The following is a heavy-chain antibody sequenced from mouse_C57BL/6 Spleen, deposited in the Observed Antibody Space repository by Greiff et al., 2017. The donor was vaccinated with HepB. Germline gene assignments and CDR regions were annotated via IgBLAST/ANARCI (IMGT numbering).Heavy chain of an antibody. CDR3: ARRNGYYVGLFAY. CDR2: IDPSDSYT. CDR1: GYTFTSYW. J-gene: IGHJ3*01. V-gene: IGHV1-50*01. D-gene: IGHD2-3*01. Sequence: QVHVKQPGAELVKPGASVKLSCKASGYTFTSYWMQWVKQRPGQGLEWIGEIDPSDSYTNYNQKFKGKATLTVDTSSSTAYMQLSSLTSEDSAVYYCARRNGYYVGLFAYWGQGTLVTVSA.